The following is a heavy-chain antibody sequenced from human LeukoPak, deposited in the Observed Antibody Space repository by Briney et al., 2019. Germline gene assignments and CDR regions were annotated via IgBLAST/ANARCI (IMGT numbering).Heavy chain of an antibody. V-gene: IGHV3-11*06. Sequence: GGSLRLSCAASGFTFSDYYMSWIRQAPGKGLEWVSYISSSSSYTNYADSVKGRFTISRDNAKNSLYLQMNSLRAEDTAVYYCAREGRGYSYGYGVDYWGQGTLVTVSS. CDR3: AREGRGYSYGYGVDY. CDR1: GFTFSDYY. J-gene: IGHJ4*02. CDR2: ISSSSSYT. D-gene: IGHD5-18*01.